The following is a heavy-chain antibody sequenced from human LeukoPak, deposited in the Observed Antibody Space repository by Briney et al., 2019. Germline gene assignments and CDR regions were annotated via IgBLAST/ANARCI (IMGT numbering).Heavy chain of an antibody. CDR2: INHSGST. V-gene: IGHV4-34*01. Sequence: SETLSLTCAVYGGSFSGYYWSWIRQPPGKGLEWIGEINHSGSTNYNPSLKSRVTISVDTSKNQFSLKLSSVTAADTAVYYCASWDDSSGRFDYWGQGTLVTVSS. CDR3: ASWDDSSGRFDY. CDR1: GGSFSGYY. D-gene: IGHD3-22*01. J-gene: IGHJ4*02.